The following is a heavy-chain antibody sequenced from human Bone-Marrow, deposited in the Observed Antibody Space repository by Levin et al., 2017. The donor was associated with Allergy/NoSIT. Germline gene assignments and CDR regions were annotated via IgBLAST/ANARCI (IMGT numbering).Heavy chain of an antibody. D-gene: IGHD3-10*01. CDR2: ISSSSSYI. CDR3: ARSRLLWFGEFGSTDAFDI. Sequence: PGGSLRLSCAASGFTFSSYSMNWVRQAPGKGLEWVSSISSSSSYIYYADSVKGRFTISRDNAKNSLYLQMNRLRAEDTAVYYCARSRLLWFGEFGSTDAFDIWGKGTMVTVSS. J-gene: IGHJ3*02. V-gene: IGHV3-21*01. CDR1: GFTFSSYS.